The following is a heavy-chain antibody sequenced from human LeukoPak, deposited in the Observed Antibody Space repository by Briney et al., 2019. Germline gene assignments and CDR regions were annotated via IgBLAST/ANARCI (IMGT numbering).Heavy chain of an antibody. J-gene: IGHJ6*03. V-gene: IGHV3-11*01. CDR1: GFTFSDYY. CDR2: ISSSGSTI. D-gene: IGHD2-2*01. Sequence: GGSLRLSCAASGFTFSDYYMSWIRQAPGKGLEWVSYISSSGSTIYYADSVKGRFTISRDNAKNSLYLQMNSLRAEDTAVYYCAKPPRYCSSTSCSGGYYYYMDVWGKGTTVTVSS. CDR3: AKPPRYCSSTSCSGGYYYYMDV.